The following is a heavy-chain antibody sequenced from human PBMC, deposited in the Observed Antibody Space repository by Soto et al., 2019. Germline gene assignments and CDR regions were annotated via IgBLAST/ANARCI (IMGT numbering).Heavy chain of an antibody. CDR3: ANDGLGMWYHYKAFDI. CDR1: GFTLSSYG. Sequence: GGSLRLSCAASGFTLSSYGMHWVRQAPGKGLEWVAVISYDGSNKYYADSVKGRFTISRDNSKNTLYLQMNSLRAEDTAVYYSANDGLGMWYHYKAFDIRRQTTMVTVSS. J-gene: IGHJ3*02. V-gene: IGHV3-30*18. CDR2: ISYDGSNK. D-gene: IGHD1-1*01.